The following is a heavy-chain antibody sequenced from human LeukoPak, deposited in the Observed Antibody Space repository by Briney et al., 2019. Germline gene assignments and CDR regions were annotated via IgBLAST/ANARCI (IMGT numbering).Heavy chain of an antibody. CDR3: ARDSLYYYYYYMDV. J-gene: IGHJ6*03. CDR1: GGSFSGYY. Sequence: PSETLSLTCAVYGGSFSGYYWSWIRQPPGEGLEWIGEINHSGSTNYNPSLKSRVTISVDTSKNQFSLKLSSVTAADTAVYYCARDSLYYYYYYMDVWGKGTTVTVSS. D-gene: IGHD2-15*01. V-gene: IGHV4-34*01. CDR2: INHSGST.